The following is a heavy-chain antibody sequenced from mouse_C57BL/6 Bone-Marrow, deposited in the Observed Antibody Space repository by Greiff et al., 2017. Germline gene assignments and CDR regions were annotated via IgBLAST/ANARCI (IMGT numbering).Heavy chain of an antibody. J-gene: IGHJ4*01. D-gene: IGHD4-1*01. CDR2: SRNKANDYTT. Sequence: EVQVVESGGGLVQSGRSLRLSCATSGFTFSDFYMEWVRQAPGKGLEWIAASRNKANDYTTEYSASVKGRFIVSRDTSQSILYLQMNALRAEDTAIYYCARDDHLTGSAMDYWGQGTSVTVSS. CDR3: ARDDHLTGSAMDY. V-gene: IGHV7-1*01. CDR1: GFTFSDFY.